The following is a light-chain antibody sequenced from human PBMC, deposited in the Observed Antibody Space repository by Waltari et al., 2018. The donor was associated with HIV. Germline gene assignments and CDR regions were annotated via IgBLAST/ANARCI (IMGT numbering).Light chain of an antibody. V-gene: IGLV3-19*01. CDR2: GKN. Sequence: SSELTQGPAVSVALGQTVRITCQGDSLRSSYASWYQQKPGQAPVLVIFGKNNRPSGIPDRFSGSSSGNTASLTITGAQAEDEADYYCDSRDSSGNHPFGGGTKLTVL. J-gene: IGLJ2*01. CDR1: SLRSSY. CDR3: DSRDSSGNHP.